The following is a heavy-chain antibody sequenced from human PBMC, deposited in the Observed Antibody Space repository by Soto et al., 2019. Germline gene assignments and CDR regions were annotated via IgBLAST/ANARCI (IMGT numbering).Heavy chain of an antibody. Sequence: GASVKVSCKVSGYTLTELSMHWVRQAPGKGLEWMGGFDPEDGETIYAQKFQGRVTMTEDTSTDTAYMELSSLRSEDTAVYYCATDGPPGIAAAATAGCYWGQGTLVTVSS. D-gene: IGHD6-13*01. CDR1: GYTLTELS. CDR2: FDPEDGET. J-gene: IGHJ4*02. V-gene: IGHV1-24*01. CDR3: ATDGPPGIAAAATAGCY.